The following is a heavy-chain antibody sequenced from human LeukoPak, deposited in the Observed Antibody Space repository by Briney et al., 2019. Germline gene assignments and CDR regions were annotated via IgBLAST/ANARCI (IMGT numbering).Heavy chain of an antibody. CDR3: AKGGSLDYYGSGRSYYYYYMDV. D-gene: IGHD3-10*01. CDR2: IRYDGSNK. V-gene: IGHV3-30*02. CDR1: GCTFSSYG. J-gene: IGHJ6*03. Sequence: GGSLRLSCAASGCTFSSYGMHWVRQAPGKGLEWVAFIRYDGSNKYYADSVKGRLTISRDNSKNTLYLQMNSLRAEDTAVYYCAKGGSLDYYGSGRSYYYYYMDVWGKGTTVTVSS.